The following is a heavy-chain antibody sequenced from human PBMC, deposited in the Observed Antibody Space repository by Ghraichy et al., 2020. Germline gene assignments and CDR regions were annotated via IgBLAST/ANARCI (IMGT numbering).Heavy chain of an antibody. J-gene: IGHJ6*03. V-gene: IGHV3-7*03. CDR3: ARGSSSSLNYYYYYYMDV. Sequence: LSLTCAASGFTFSSYWMSWVRQAPGKGLEWVANIKQDGSEKYYVDSVKGRFTISRDNAKNSLYLQMNSLRAEDTAVYYCARGSSSSLNYYYYYYMDVWGKGTTVTVSS. CDR2: IKQDGSEK. D-gene: IGHD6-13*01. CDR1: GFTFSSYW.